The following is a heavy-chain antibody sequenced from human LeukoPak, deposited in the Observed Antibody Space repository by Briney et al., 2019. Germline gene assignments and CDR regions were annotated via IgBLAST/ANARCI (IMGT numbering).Heavy chain of an antibody. Sequence: ASVKVSCKASGYTFTGYYMHWVRQAPGQGLEWMGWINPNSGGTNYAQKFQGRVTMTRDTSISTAYMELSRLRSDDTAVYYCAGPTSSGWPSYYYYYGMDVWGQGTTVTVSS. V-gene: IGHV1-2*02. CDR2: INPNSGGT. CDR1: GYTFTGYY. D-gene: IGHD6-19*01. J-gene: IGHJ6*02. CDR3: AGPTSSGWPSYYYYYGMDV.